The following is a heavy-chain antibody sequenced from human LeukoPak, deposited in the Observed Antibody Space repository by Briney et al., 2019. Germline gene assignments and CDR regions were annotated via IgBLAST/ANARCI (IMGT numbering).Heavy chain of an antibody. CDR3: ARDQGSGYYDSSGPTPFDL. Sequence: SQTLSLTCTVSGGSISSGGYYWSWIRQHPGKGLEWIGYIYYSGSTYYNPPLKSRVTISVDTSKNQFSLKLSSVTAADTAVYYCARDQGSGYYDSSGPTPFDLWGRGTLVTVSS. V-gene: IGHV4-31*03. CDR1: GGSISSGGYY. CDR2: IYYSGST. J-gene: IGHJ2*01. D-gene: IGHD3-22*01.